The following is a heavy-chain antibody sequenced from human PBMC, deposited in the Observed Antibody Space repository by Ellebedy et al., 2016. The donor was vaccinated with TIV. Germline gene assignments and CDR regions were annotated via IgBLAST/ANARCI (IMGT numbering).Heavy chain of an antibody. D-gene: IGHD4-11*01. CDR1: GGSISSYY. CDR3: ARGNYYFDY. V-gene: IGHV4-59*12. Sequence: SETLSLTCTVSGGSISSYYWSWIRQPSGKGLEWIGYIYYSGSTKYNPSLESRVTISVDTSKNQFSLKLSSVTAADTAVYYCARGNYYFDYWGQGTLVTVPS. J-gene: IGHJ4*02. CDR2: IYYSGST.